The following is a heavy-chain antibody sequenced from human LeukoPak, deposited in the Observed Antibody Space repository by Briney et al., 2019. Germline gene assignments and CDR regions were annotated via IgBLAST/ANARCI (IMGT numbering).Heavy chain of an antibody. V-gene: IGHV4-59*01. J-gene: IGHJ5*02. CDR2: IYYSGST. D-gene: IGHD3-22*01. CDR1: GASISSYY. CDR3: ARDLRDYYDSSGYWFDP. Sequence: PSETLSLTCTVSGASISSYYWSWIRQPPGKGLEWIGYIYYSGSTNYNPSLNSRVTISVDTSKNQFSLKLSSVTAADTAVYYCARDLRDYYDSSGYWFDPWGQGTLVTVSS.